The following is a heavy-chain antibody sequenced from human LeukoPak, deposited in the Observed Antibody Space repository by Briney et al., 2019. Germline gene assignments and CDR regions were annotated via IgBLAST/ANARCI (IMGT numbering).Heavy chain of an antibody. CDR2: IYHSGST. CDR3: ARAPGCSSTSCYSPFDYYYYYMDV. J-gene: IGHJ6*03. Sequence: SETLSLTCAVSGYSISSGYYWGWIRQPPGKGLEWIGSIYHSGSTYYNPSLKSRVTISVDTSKNQFSLKLSSVTAADTAVYYCARAPGCSSTSCYSPFDYYYYYMDVWGKGTTVTVSS. CDR1: GYSISSGYY. V-gene: IGHV4-38-2*01. D-gene: IGHD2-2*01.